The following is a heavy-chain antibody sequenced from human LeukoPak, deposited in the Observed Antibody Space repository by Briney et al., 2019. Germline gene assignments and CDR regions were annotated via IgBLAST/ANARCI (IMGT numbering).Heavy chain of an antibody. D-gene: IGHD6-13*01. CDR1: GLTFSSYW. CDR3: ARGAVRSSWSDY. CDR2: IKQDGSKK. J-gene: IGHJ4*02. V-gene: IGHV3-7*01. Sequence: PGGSLRLSCTASGLTFSSYWMNWVRQAQGKGPEWVANIKQDGSKKYYVDSVKGRFTISRDNAKNSLYLQMNRLRGGDTAMYYCARGAVRSSWSDYWGQGTLVTVSS.